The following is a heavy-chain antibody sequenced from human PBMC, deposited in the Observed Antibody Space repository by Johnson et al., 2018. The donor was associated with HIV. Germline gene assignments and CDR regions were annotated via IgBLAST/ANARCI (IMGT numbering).Heavy chain of an antibody. Sequence: VQLVESGGGLVQPGGSLRLSCAASGFIVSSKYMTWFRQAPGKGLEWVSVLYADGRTYYADSVKGRFTVSSDYSENTLYLQMNSLKTEDTAVYYCTESGSYYPPDAFDIWGQGTMVTVSS. V-gene: IGHV3-66*01. D-gene: IGHD1-26*01. CDR2: LYADGRT. CDR3: TESGSYYPPDAFDI. CDR1: GFIVSSKY. J-gene: IGHJ3*02.